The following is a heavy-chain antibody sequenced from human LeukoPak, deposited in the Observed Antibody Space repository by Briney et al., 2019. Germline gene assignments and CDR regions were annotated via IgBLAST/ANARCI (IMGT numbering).Heavy chain of an antibody. CDR1: GYTFTSYY. CDR2: INPSGGST. CDR3: ARDYDILTGYPTNWFDP. D-gene: IGHD3-9*01. V-gene: IGHV1-46*01. J-gene: IGHJ5*02. Sequence: ASVKVSCKASGYTFTSYYMHWVRQAPGQGLEWMGIINPSGGSTSYAQKFQGRVTMTRDTSTSTVYMELSSLRSEDTAVYYCARDYDILTGYPTNWFDPWGQGTLVTVSS.